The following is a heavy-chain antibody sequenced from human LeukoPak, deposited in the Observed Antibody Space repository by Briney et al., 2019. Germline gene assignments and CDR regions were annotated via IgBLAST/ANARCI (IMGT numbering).Heavy chain of an antibody. D-gene: IGHD5-12*01. CDR1: GESLNGHY. CDR2: GNDSGGT. V-gene: IGHV4-34*01. Sequence: SETLSLTCAVYGESLNGHYWSWIRQSPGKGLEWIGEGNDSGGTKYNPSLKSRVTISVDTSKNQFSLKLSSVTAADTAVYYCARDRDGYSGYDTWGQGTLVTVSS. CDR3: ARDRDGYSGYDT. J-gene: IGHJ4*02.